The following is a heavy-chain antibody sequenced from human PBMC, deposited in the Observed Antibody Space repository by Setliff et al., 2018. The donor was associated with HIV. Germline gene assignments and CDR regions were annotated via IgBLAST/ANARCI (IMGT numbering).Heavy chain of an antibody. Sequence: GGSLRLSCAASGFKFDDYGMHWVRQAPGKGLEWVAVIWYDGSNKYYADSVKGRFTISRDNSKNTLYLQMNSLRAEDTAVYYCAKDLSGYSSSWYFAFDIWGQGTMVTVSS. CDR2: IWYDGSNK. D-gene: IGHD6-13*01. CDR3: AKDLSGYSSSWYFAFDI. CDR1: GFKFDDYG. J-gene: IGHJ3*02. V-gene: IGHV3-30*02.